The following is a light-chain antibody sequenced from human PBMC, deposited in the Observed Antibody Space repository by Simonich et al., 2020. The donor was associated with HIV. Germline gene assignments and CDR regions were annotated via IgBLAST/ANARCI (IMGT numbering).Light chain of an antibody. V-gene: IGKV2-28*01. CDR2: LGS. J-gene: IGKJ1*01. Sequence: DIVMTQSPLSLPVTPGEPASISCRSSQSLLHSNGYKYLDWYLQKPGQSPQVLIYLGSNRASGVPDRFSGRGSGTDFTLKISRVEAEDVGVYYCMQGTHWPWTFGQGTKVEIK. CDR1: QSLLHSNGYKY. CDR3: MQGTHWPWT.